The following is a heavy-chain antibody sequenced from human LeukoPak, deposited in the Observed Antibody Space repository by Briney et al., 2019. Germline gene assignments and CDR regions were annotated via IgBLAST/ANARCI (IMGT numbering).Heavy chain of an antibody. J-gene: IGHJ4*02. CDR2: IISRTSAI. CDR1: GFDFSSYS. D-gene: IGHD1-7*01. V-gene: IGHV3-48*02. CDR3: ASGGTSWAIY. Sequence: GGSLRLSCAASGFDFSSYSMNWVRQAPGKGLEWVSYIISRTSAIYYADSVKGRFTISRDNAKNSLYLQMNSLRDEDTAVYYCASGGTSWAIYWGRGALVTVSS.